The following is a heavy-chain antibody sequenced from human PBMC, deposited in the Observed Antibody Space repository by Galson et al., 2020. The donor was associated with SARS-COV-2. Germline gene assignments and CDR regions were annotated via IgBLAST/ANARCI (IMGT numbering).Heavy chain of an antibody. CDR2: VYQSGAT. Sequence: SETLSLTCSVSGGSITSGGYSWTWIRRSPGKGLEWIGYVYQSGATHYNPSLKRRLTISMDRSKNQLSLKLTSVTAADTAVYYCARRYVSGLSPYWYLDLWGRGTLVTVSS. J-gene: IGHJ2*01. D-gene: IGHD3-16*01. CDR1: GGSITSGGYS. V-gene: IGHV4-30-2*06. CDR3: ARRYVSGLSPYWYLDL.